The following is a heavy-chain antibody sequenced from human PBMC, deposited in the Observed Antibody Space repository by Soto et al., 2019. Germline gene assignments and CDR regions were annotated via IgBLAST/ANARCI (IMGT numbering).Heavy chain of an antibody. D-gene: IGHD3-9*01. J-gene: IGHJ4*01. Sequence: EVHLLESGGALVQPGGSLTLSCAASAFVFRDYAMNWVRQAPGKGLEWVSTISRNTANTHYADSVRGRFTISRDNSQNILYLHMTSLRGEDTALYYCTKDPSTGHAELWGQGTLVTVSS. CDR3: TKDPSTGHAEL. CDR1: AFVFRDYA. V-gene: IGHV3-23*01. CDR2: ISRNTANT.